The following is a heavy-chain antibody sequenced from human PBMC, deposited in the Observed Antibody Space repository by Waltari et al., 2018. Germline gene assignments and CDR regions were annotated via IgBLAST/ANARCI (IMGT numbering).Heavy chain of an antibody. J-gene: IGHJ6*02. CDR3: ANFWSGYYTGLTYYYGMDV. CDR1: GFTFSSYA. CDR2: ISYDGSNK. D-gene: IGHD3-3*01. V-gene: IGHV3-30-3*01. Sequence: QVQLVESGGGVVQPGRSLRLSCAASGFTFSSYAMHWVRQAPGKGLEWVAVISYDGSNKYYADSVKGRFTISRDKSKNTLYLQMNSLRAEDTAVYYCANFWSGYYTGLTYYYGMDVWGQGTTVTVSS.